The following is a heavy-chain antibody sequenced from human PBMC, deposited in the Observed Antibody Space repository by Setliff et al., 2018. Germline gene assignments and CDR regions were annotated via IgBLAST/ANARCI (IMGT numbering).Heavy chain of an antibody. D-gene: IGHD3-22*01. CDR3: ASLYPYFENSGYRHFDS. Sequence: PGGSLRLSCGTSGFTFDVSGMSWVRQAPGKGLEWVSSINWSGGSRAYADSVKGRFTISRDNAKNSMYLQMNSLRAEDTAVYYCASLYPYFENSGYRHFDSWGQGTLVTVSS. CDR2: INWSGGSR. V-gene: IGHV3-20*04. CDR1: GFTFDVSG. J-gene: IGHJ4*02.